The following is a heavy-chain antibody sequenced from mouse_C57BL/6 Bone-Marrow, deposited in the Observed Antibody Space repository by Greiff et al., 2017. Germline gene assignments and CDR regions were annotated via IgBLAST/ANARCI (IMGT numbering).Heavy chain of an antibody. J-gene: IGHJ3*01. CDR1: GYTFTSYW. V-gene: IGHV1-55*01. CDR3: ARGGSYYGSSYGFAY. CDR2: IYPGSGST. Sequence: QVQLQQPGAELVKPGASVKMSCKASGYTFTSYWITWVKQRPGQGLEWIGDIYPGSGSTNYNEKFKSKATLTVDTSSSTAYMPLSSLTSEDSAVYYCARGGSYYGSSYGFAYWGQGTLVTVSA. D-gene: IGHD1-1*01.